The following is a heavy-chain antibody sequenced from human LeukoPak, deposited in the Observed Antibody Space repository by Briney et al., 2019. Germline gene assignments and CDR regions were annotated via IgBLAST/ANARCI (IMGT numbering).Heavy chain of an antibody. CDR3: ARDRSVFWSGLHAFDT. J-gene: IGHJ3*02. D-gene: IGHD3-3*01. CDR2: ISSGGRTI. CDR1: GFAFNNYE. V-gene: IGHV3-48*03. Sequence: GGSLRLSCAASGFAFNNYEMNWVRQAPGKGLEWVSSISSGGRTIYYADSVKGRFTISRDNAKNSLYLQMNSLRAEDTAVYYCARDRSVFWSGLHAFDTWGQGTMVTVSS.